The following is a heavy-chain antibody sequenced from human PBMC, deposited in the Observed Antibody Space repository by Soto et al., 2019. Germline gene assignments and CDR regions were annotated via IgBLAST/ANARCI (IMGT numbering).Heavy chain of an antibody. Sequence: ASVKVSCKASGYTFARYGIDWVRQAPGQGLEWMGWISGHNGDTKYVQKFQGRVSMTTDTSTSTASMELRSLRSDDTAVYYCARSGSMPYYYYGMDVWGQGTTVTV. D-gene: IGHD3-10*01. CDR1: GYTFARYG. J-gene: IGHJ6*02. CDR3: ARSGSMPYYYYGMDV. CDR2: ISGHNGDT. V-gene: IGHV1-18*01.